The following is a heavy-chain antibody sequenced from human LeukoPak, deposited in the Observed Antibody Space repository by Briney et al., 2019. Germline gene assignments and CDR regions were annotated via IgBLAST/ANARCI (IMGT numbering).Heavy chain of an antibody. CDR2: INPNSDDT. CDR3: ARSPNYSDSSGYYYVSDS. J-gene: IGHJ4*02. CDR1: GYTFTGYY. Sequence: GASVKVSCKASGYTFTGYYIHWVRQAPGQGLEWMGRINPNSDDTNYAQRFQGRVTMTRDTSISTAYMELSRLRSDDTAVYYCARSPNYSDSSGYYYVSDSWGQGTLVTVPS. D-gene: IGHD3-22*01. V-gene: IGHV1-2*06.